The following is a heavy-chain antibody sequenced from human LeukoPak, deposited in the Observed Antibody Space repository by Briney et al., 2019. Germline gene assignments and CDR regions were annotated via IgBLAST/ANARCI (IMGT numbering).Heavy chain of an antibody. V-gene: IGHV3-64*01. D-gene: IGHD2-21*01. CDR3: ARVGVATNDY. CDR2: ISSNGGST. Sequence: GGSLRLSCAASGFPFSSYARQWVRQAPGQGPEYVSGISSNGGSTFYANSVKGRFTISRDNSKNMVFLQMGSLRAEDTAVYYCARVGVATNDYWGQSTLVTVSS. J-gene: IGHJ4*02. CDR1: GFPFSSYA.